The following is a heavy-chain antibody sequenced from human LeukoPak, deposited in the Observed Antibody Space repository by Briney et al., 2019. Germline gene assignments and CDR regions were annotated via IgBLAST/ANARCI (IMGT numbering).Heavy chain of an antibody. CDR3: AKGGSYSSSWLDY. D-gene: IGHD6-13*01. V-gene: IGHV3-33*06. Sequence: GRSLRLSCAASGFTFSSYGMHWVRQAPGKGLEWVAVIWYDGSNKYYADSVKRRFTISRDNSKNTLYLQMNSLRAEDTAVYYCAKGGSYSSSWLDYWGQGTLVTVSS. J-gene: IGHJ4*02. CDR2: IWYDGSNK. CDR1: GFTFSSYG.